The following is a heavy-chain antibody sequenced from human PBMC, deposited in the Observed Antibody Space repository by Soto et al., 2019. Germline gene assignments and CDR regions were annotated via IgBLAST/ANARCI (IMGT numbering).Heavy chain of an antibody. CDR2: INPSGGST. J-gene: IGHJ4*02. Sequence: GASVKVSCKSSGYTFTSYYMHCVRQAPGQGLEWMGIINPSGGSTSYAQKFQGRVTMTRDTSTSTVYMELSSLRSEDTAVYYCARGILPNDYIWGSYPKTSGIYFDYWGQGTLVTVSS. CDR3: ARGILPNDYIWGSYPKTSGIYFDY. CDR1: GYTFTSYY. V-gene: IGHV1-46*03. D-gene: IGHD3-16*02.